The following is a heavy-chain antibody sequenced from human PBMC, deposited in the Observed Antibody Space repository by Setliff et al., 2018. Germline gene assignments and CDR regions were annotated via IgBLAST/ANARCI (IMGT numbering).Heavy chain of an antibody. CDR1: GYTFLSYG. J-gene: IGHJ4*02. CDR3: ARAPRLEWILPTFDY. Sequence: ASVKVSCKAVGYTFLSYGLSWVRQAPGQGLEWMGWISAYTGKTDYAQNFRGRVTMTTDTSTNTAYLELRSLRYDDTAVYFCARAPRLEWILPTFDYWGQGTPVTVSS. V-gene: IGHV1-18*01. CDR2: ISAYTGKT. D-gene: IGHD3-3*01.